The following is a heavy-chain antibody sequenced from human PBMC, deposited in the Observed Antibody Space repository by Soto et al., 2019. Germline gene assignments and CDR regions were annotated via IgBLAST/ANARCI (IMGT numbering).Heavy chain of an antibody. CDR3: ARGVLDYGGNLYYFDY. CDR1: GGSISSYY. CDR2: IYYSGST. J-gene: IGHJ4*02. Sequence: QVQLQESGPGLVKPSETLSLTCTVSGGSISSYYWSWIRQPPGKGLEWIGYIYYSGSTNYNPSLKSRVTISVDTSKNQFSLKLSSVTAAGTAVYYCARGVLDYGGNLYYFDYWGQGTLVTVSS. V-gene: IGHV4-59*01. D-gene: IGHD4-17*01.